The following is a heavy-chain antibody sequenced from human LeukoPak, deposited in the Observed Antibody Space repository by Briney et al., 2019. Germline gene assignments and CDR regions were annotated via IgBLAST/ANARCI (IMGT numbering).Heavy chain of an antibody. CDR1: GFTFSSYG. CDR2: ISYDGSNK. Sequence: GGSLRLSCAASGFTFSSYGMHWVRQAPGKGLEWVAVISYDGSNKYYADSVKGRFTISRDDAKNSLYLQMNSLRAEDTAIYYCAKVPRQHDNWFDPWGQGTLVTVSS. D-gene: IGHD3-9*01. J-gene: IGHJ5*02. CDR3: AKVPRQHDNWFDP. V-gene: IGHV3-30*18.